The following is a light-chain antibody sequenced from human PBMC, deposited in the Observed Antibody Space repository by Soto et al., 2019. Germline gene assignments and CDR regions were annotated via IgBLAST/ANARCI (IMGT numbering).Light chain of an antibody. CDR1: QSVRSSY. CDR2: DAS. V-gene: IGKV3-20*01. CDR3: QQYGSSPWT. Sequence: EIVLTQSPGTLSLSPGERATLSCRASQSVRSSYLAWYQQKPGQAPRLLIYDASSRATGSPDRFSGSGSGTDFTLTISRLEPEDFADYYCQQYGSSPWTFGQGTKVEIK. J-gene: IGKJ1*01.